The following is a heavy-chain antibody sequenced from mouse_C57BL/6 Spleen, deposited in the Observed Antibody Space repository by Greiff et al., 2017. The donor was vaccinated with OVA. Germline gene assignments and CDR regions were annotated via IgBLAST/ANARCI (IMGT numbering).Heavy chain of an antibody. D-gene: IGHD1-1*01. CDR3: ARSGYYGSSPAWFAY. CDR2: IDPSDSET. CDR1: GYTFTSYW. V-gene: IGHV1-52*01. Sequence: QVQLKQSGAELVRPGSSVKLSCKASGYTFTSYWMHWVKQRPIQGLEWIGNIDPSDSETHYNQKFKDKATLTVDKSSSTAYMQLSSLTSEDSAVYYCARSGYYGSSPAWFAYWGQGTLVTVSA. J-gene: IGHJ3*01.